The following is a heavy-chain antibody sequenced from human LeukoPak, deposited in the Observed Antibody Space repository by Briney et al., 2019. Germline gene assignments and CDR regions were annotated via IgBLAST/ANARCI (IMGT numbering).Heavy chain of an antibody. CDR2: IDHIGVT. CDR3: AKTSQLGSYTWFDP. V-gene: IGHV4-34*01. D-gene: IGHD6-6*01. Sequence: SETLSLTCAVYGASLSDNYWSWIRQPPGKGLERIGEIDHIGVTKYNPSLKGRVAISRDTSKNQFSLDLTSVTAADTAVYYCAKTSQLGSYTWFDPWGQGTLVTVSS. CDR1: GASLSDNY. J-gene: IGHJ5*02.